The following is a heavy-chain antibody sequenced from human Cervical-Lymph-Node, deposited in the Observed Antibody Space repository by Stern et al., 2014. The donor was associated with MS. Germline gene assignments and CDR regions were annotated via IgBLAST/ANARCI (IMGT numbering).Heavy chain of an antibody. V-gene: IGHV3-30*04. CDR2: ISYEGRDK. J-gene: IGHJ4*02. D-gene: IGHD1-26*01. CDR1: GFVFRRYA. Sequence: VQLVQSGGGVVQPGRSLRLSCAASGFVFRRYALHWVRQAPGKGLEWVARISYEGRDKYYTDSRKGRFTVTRDNSNNTVDLEMNSLRLEDTAVYYCAKGGSGSYLDWGQGSLVTVSS. CDR3: AKGGSGSYLD.